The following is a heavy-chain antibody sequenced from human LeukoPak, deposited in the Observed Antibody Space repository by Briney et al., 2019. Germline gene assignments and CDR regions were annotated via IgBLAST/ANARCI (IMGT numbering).Heavy chain of an antibody. D-gene: IGHD5-18*01. CDR3: ARDSAPGDTYGLLGIDS. J-gene: IGHJ4*02. Sequence: ASVKVSCKASGYTFTGYYMQWVRQAPGQGLEWMGWINPNSGGTNYAQKFQGRVTMTRDTSISTAYMELSRLRSDDTAVYYCARDSAPGDTYGLLGIDSWGQGTLVTVSS. V-gene: IGHV1-2*02. CDR2: INPNSGGT. CDR1: GYTFTGYY.